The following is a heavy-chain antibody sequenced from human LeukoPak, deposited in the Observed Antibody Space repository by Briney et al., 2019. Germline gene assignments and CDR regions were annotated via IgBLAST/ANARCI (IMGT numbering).Heavy chain of an antibody. J-gene: IGHJ6*02. Sequence: PSETLSLTCTVSGGSISSGGYYWSWIRQHPGKGLEWIGYIYYSGSTYYNPSLKSRVTISVDTSKNQFPLKLSSVTAADTAVYYCARDRAVYVAGMDVWGQGTTVTVSS. CDR3: ARDRAVYVAGMDV. D-gene: IGHD2-8*01. CDR1: GGSISSGGYY. V-gene: IGHV4-31*03. CDR2: IYYSGST.